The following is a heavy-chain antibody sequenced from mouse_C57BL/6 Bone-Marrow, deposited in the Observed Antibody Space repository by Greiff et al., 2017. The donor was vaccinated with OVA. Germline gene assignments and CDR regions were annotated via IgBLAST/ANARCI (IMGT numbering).Heavy chain of an antibody. CDR3: ARSEITTVVADY. J-gene: IGHJ2*01. Sequence: QVQLQQPGAELVKPGASVKMSCKASGYTFTSYWLTWVKQRPGQGLEWIGDIYPGSGSTNYNEKFKSKATLTVDTSSRTAYMQLSSLTSEDSAVYYCARSEITTVVADYWGQGTTLTVSS. D-gene: IGHD1-1*01. CDR1: GYTFTSYW. CDR2: IYPGSGST. V-gene: IGHV1-55*01.